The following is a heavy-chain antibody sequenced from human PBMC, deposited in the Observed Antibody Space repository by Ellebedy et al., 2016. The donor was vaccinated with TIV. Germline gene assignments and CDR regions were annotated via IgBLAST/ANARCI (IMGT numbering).Heavy chain of an antibody. Sequence: PGGSLRLSCAASGFTFGRYWMSWVRQTPGKGLEWVANINPSGSEKKYVDSVKGRFTISRDNAKNALFLQMNSLRAEDTAVYYCARDEKWGQGTLVTVSS. CDR3: ARDEK. J-gene: IGHJ1*01. CDR2: INPSGSEK. V-gene: IGHV3-7*01. CDR1: GFTFGRYW.